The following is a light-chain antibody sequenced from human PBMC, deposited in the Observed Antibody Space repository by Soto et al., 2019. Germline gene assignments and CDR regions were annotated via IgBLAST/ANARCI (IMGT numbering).Light chain of an antibody. V-gene: IGKV3-15*01. Sequence: IVMTHSRGTLSLSPRERATLFCRAIESVSIXLAWYQQKPGQAPRLLIYGASTRATGIPARLSGSGSGTEFTLTISSLQSDDFAAYYCQQYNNWPWTFGQGTKVDIK. CDR1: ESVSIX. CDR3: QQYNNWPWT. CDR2: GAS. J-gene: IGKJ1*01.